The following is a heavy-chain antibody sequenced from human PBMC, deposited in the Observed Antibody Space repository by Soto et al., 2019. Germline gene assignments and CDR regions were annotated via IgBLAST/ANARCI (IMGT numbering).Heavy chain of an antibody. D-gene: IGHD3-16*01. CDR2: IYYSGST. Sequence: SETLSLTCSVSGGSISSYYWSWIRQQPGKGLEWIGYIYYSGSTNYNPSLKSRVTISVDTSKNQFSLKLSSVTAADTAVYYCARNGGAQTSNWFDPWGQGTLVIVSS. CDR1: GGSISSYY. V-gene: IGHV4-59*08. CDR3: ARNGGAQTSNWFDP. J-gene: IGHJ5*02.